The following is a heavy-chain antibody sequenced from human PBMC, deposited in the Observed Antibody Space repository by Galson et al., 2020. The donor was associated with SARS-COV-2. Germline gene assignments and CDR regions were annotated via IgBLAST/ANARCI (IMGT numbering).Heavy chain of an antibody. CDR3: AHSQCPLGPFVY. V-gene: IGHV2-5*02. Sequence: SGPTLVKPTQTLTLTCTFSVVPLSTSGVGVGWIRQPPGKALEWLALTHWDDDKRYSPSLKSRLTITKDTSKNQVVLTMTSMDPVDTATYYCAHSQCPLGPFVYWGQGTLVTVSS. CDR1: VVPLSTSGVG. D-gene: IGHD3-16*01. CDR2: THWDDDK. J-gene: IGHJ4*02.